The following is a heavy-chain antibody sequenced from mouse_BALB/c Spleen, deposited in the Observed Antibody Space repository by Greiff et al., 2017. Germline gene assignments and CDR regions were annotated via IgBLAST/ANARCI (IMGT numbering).Heavy chain of an antibody. CDR2: ISDGGSYT. J-gene: IGHJ3*01. Sequence: EVMLVESGGGLVKPGGSLKLSCAASGFTFSDYYMYWVRQTPEKRLEWVATISDGGSYTYYPDSVKGRFTISRDNAKNNLYLQMSSLKSEDTAMYYCARAPIGRRAWFAYWGQGTLVTVSA. CDR3: ARAPIGRRAWFAY. CDR1: GFTFSDYY. V-gene: IGHV5-4*02. D-gene: IGHD2-14*01.